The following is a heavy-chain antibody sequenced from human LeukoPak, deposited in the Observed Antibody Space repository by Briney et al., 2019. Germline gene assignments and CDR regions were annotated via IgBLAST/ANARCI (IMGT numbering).Heavy chain of an antibody. D-gene: IGHD1-1*01. J-gene: IGHJ4*02. Sequence: SGGSLRLSCAASGFTFSSYSMNWVRQAPGKGLEWVSYISSISGTINYADSVKGRFTISGDNARNSLFLQMNSLRAEDTAVYYCARDHNCAFDYWGQGTLVTVSS. CDR2: ISSISGTI. CDR1: GFTFSSYS. CDR3: ARDHNCAFDY. V-gene: IGHV3-48*01.